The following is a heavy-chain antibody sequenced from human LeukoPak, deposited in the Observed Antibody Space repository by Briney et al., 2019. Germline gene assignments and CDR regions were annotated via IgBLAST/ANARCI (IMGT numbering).Heavy chain of an antibody. CDR3: AKDRGVHGVTLVVVNPFFDY. D-gene: IGHD3-22*01. Sequence: KPSETLSLTCAVYGGSFSGYYWSWIRQPPGKGLEWIGEINHSGSTNYNPSLKSRVTISVDTSKNQFSLKLSSVTAADTAVYYCAKDRGVHGVTLVVVNPFFDYWGQGTLVTVSS. CDR2: INHSGST. V-gene: IGHV4-34*01. CDR1: GGSFSGYY. J-gene: IGHJ4*02.